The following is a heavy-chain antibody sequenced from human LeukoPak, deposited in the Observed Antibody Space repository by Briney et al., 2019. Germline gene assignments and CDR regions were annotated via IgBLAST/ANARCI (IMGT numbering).Heavy chain of an antibody. D-gene: IGHD3-22*01. V-gene: IGHV1-2*06. CDR1: GYTFTGYY. Sequence: ASVKVSCEASGYTFTGYYMHWVRQAPGQGLEWMGRINPNSGGTNYAQKLQGRVTMTRDTSISTAYMELSRLRSDDTAVYYCAAPYYYDSSGYYYVKDAFDIWGQGTMVTVSS. J-gene: IGHJ3*02. CDR2: INPNSGGT. CDR3: AAPYYYDSSGYYYVKDAFDI.